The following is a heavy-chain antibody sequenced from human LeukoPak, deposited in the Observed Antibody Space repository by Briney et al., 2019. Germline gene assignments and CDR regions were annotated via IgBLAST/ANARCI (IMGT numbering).Heavy chain of an antibody. J-gene: IGHJ5*02. CDR2: IYTSGST. Sequence: SETLSLTCTVSGDSISSYYWSWIRQPAGKGLEWIGRIYTSGSTIYNPSLKSRVTMSVDTSKNQFSLKLSSVTAADTAVYYCARDGSYSGHSNWSDPWGQGTLVTVSS. CDR3: ARDGSYSGHSNWSDP. D-gene: IGHD1-26*01. V-gene: IGHV4-4*07. CDR1: GDSISSYY.